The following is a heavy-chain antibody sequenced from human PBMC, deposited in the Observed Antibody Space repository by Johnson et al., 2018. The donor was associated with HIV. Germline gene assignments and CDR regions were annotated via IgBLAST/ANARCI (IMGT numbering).Heavy chain of an antibody. D-gene: IGHD1-26*01. CDR1: GFTFSSYT. J-gene: IGHJ3*02. Sequence: QVQLVESGGGVVQPGTSLRLSCAASGFTFSSYTMHWVRQAPGKGLEWVAVISYDGSNKYYADSVKGRFTISRDNSKNTLYLQMNSLRAEDTAVYYCARLEELLRAFDIWGQGTMVTVYS. CDR3: ARLEELLRAFDI. V-gene: IGHV3-30*04. CDR2: ISYDGSNK.